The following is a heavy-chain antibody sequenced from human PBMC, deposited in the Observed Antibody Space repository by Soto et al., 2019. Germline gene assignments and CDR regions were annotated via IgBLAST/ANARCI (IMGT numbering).Heavy chain of an antibody. D-gene: IGHD6-13*01. J-gene: IGHJ5*02. CDR2: IYWNDDK. Sequence: CGPALVNPTPTLPLTCTFAGFSLITSGVGVGWVRKSLGSQVEWLALIYWNDDKRYSPSLKSRLTITKDTSKNQVVLTMTNMEPVDTATYYCAHSFDPRSSSWYGGRNWFDPWGQGTMVTVSS. CDR1: GFSLITSGVG. CDR3: AHSFDPRSSSWYGGRNWFDP. V-gene: IGHV2-5*01.